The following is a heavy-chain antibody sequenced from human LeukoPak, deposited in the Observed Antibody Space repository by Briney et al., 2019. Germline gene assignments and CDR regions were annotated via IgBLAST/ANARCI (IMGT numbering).Heavy chain of an antibody. CDR3: ARSYSSGWLWGGYFDY. J-gene: IGHJ4*02. CDR2: IYYSGST. CDR1: GGSINSYY. D-gene: IGHD6-13*01. V-gene: IGHV4-59*08. Sequence: SETLSLTCTVSGGSINSYYWSWIRQPPGKGLEWIGYIYYSGSTNYNPSLKSRVTISVDTSKNQFSLKLSSVTAADTAVYYCARSYSSGWLWGGYFDYWGQGTLVTVSS.